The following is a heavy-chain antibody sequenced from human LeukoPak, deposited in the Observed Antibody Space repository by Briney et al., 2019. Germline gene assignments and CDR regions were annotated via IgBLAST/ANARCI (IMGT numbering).Heavy chain of an antibody. D-gene: IGHD4-23*01. CDR1: GFTFSRYS. CDR3: VREDITVVNHSDL. Sequence: GGSLRLSCAASGFTFSRYSMGWVRQAPGKGLEWVSTITGRSGYTDYTDSLKGRFTISRDNAKNLLFLQMNSLSADDTAVYYCVREDITVVNHSDLWGQGILVTVSS. J-gene: IGHJ5*02. V-gene: IGHV3-21*01. CDR2: ITGRSGYT.